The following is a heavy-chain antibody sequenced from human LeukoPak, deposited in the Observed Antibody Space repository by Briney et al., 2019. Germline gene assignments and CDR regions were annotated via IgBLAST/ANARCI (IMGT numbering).Heavy chain of an antibody. CDR1: GFTFSSYS. D-gene: IGHD4-17*01. V-gene: IGHV3-21*01. Sequence: KTGGSLRLSCAASGFTFSSYSMNWVRQAPGKVLEWVSSISSSSSYIYYADSVKGRFTISRDNAKNSLYLQMTSLRAEDTAVYYCARDSMTTVTTYNYWGQGTLVTVSS. J-gene: IGHJ4*02. CDR2: ISSSSSYI. CDR3: ARDSMTTVTTYNY.